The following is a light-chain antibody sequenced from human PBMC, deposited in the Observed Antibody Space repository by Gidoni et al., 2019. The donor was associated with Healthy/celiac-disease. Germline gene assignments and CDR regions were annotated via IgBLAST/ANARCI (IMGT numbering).Light chain of an antibody. J-gene: IGLJ1*01. CDR3: SSYTSSSTLV. Sequence: QSALTQPASVSGSPGQSITISCTGTSSDVGGYNYVSWYQQHPGKAPKRMIYEVSNRPSGVSNRFSGSKSGNTASLTISGLQAEDEADYYCSSYTSSSTLVFGTGTKVTVL. V-gene: IGLV2-14*01. CDR2: EVS. CDR1: SSDVGGYNY.